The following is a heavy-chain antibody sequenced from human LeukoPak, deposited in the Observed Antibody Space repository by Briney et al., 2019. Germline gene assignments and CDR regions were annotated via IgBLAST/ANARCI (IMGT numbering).Heavy chain of an antibody. Sequence: GASVKVSCKASGYTFTGYYMHWVRQAPGQGLEWMGWINPNSGGTNYAQKFQGRVTMTRDTSISTAYMELSRLRSDDTAVYYCARVSGRYYYGSGSYYPYNWFDPWGQGTLVTVSS. CDR1: GYTFTGYY. D-gene: IGHD3-10*01. J-gene: IGHJ5*02. V-gene: IGHV1-2*02. CDR2: INPNSGGT. CDR3: ARVSGRYYYGSGSYYPYNWFDP.